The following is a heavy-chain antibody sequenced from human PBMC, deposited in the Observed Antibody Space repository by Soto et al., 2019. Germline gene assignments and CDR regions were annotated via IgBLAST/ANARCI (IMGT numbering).Heavy chain of an antibody. J-gene: IGHJ6*02. CDR2: TYYRSKWYN. V-gene: IGHV6-1*01. D-gene: IGHD5-12*01. CDR3: ARDHLVANVYYYYYGMDV. CDR1: GDSVSSNSAA. Sequence: SQSLSLTCVISGDSVSSNSAAWNWIRQSPSRGLEWLGRTYYRSKWYNDYAVSVKSRITINPDTSKNQFSLQLNSVTPEDTAVYYCARDHLVANVYYYYYGMDVWGQGTTVTVSS.